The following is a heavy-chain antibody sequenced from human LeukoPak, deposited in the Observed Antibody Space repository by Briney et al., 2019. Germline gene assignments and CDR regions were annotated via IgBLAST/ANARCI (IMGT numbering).Heavy chain of an antibody. CDR1: GFTFSTYN. CDR2: ISSSSSTI. D-gene: IGHD3-10*02. J-gene: IGHJ6*04. V-gene: IGHV3-48*01. Sequence: GGSLRLSCAASGFTFSTYNMNWVRQAPGKGREWVSYISSSSSTIYYADSVKGRFTISRDNSKSTLSLQMNSLRVEDTAVYYCAELGITMIGGVWGKGTTVTISS. CDR3: AELGITMIGGV.